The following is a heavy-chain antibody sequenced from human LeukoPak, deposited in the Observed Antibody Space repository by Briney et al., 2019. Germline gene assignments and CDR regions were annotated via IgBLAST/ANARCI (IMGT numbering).Heavy chain of an antibody. Sequence: SVKVSCKASGGTFSSYAISWVRQAPGQGLEWMGGIIPIFGTANYAQKFQGRVTITTDESTSTAYMELSSLRSEDTAVYYCARALNSTRGRKYQLYYYYYMDVWGKGTTVTVSS. CDR1: GGTFSSYA. V-gene: IGHV1-69*05. CDR3: ARALNSTRGRKYQLYYYYYMDV. D-gene: IGHD2-2*01. CDR2: IIPIFGTA. J-gene: IGHJ6*03.